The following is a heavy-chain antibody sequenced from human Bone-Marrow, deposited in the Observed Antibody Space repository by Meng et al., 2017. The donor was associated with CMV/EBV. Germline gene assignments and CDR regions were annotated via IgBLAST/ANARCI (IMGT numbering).Heavy chain of an antibody. D-gene: IGHD4-11*01. CDR3: ARVKEGVTTGAPGWFDP. CDR1: GGTFSSYA. V-gene: IGHV1-69*10. J-gene: IGHJ5*02. Sequence: SVQDSCKASGGTFSSYAISWVRQAPGQGLEWMGGIIPILGIANYAQKFQGRVTITADKSTSTAYMELSSLRSEDTAVYYCARVKEGVTTGAPGWFDPWGQGTLVTVSS. CDR2: IIPILGIA.